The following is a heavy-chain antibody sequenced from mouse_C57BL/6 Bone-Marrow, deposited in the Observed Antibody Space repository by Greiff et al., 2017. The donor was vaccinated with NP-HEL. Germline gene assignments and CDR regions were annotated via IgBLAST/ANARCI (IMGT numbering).Heavy chain of an antibody. Sequence: QVQLKESGPGLVQPSQSLSITCTVSGFSLTSYGVHWVRQSPGKGLEWLGVIWSGGSTDYNAAFISRLSISKDNSKSQVFFKMNSLQADDTAIYYCARNNGVWYFDVWGTGTTVTVSS. CDR3: ARNNGVWYFDV. J-gene: IGHJ1*03. D-gene: IGHD1-1*02. CDR2: IWSGGST. CDR1: GFSLTSYG. V-gene: IGHV2-2*01.